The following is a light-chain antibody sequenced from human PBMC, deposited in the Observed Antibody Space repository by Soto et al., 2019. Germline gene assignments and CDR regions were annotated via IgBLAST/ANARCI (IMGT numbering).Light chain of an antibody. J-gene: IGKJ4*01. CDR2: GSS. V-gene: IGKV1-39*01. CDR3: QQGSNWPPGLT. Sequence: DIQMTQSPSSLSASVGDRVTITCRASQSISSYLNWYQQRPGKAPKLLIYGSSILQSGVPSRFSGSGSGTDFTLTISSLEPEDFAVYYCQQGSNWPPGLTFGGGTKVDIK. CDR1: QSISSY.